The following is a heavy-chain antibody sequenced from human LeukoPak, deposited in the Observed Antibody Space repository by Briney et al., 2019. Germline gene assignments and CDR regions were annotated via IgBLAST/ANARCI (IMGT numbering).Heavy chain of an antibody. J-gene: IGHJ4*02. CDR1: GFTFSTYA. CDR2: ISTNGGTT. V-gene: IGHV3-64D*06. D-gene: IGHD4-17*01. CDR3: VKGPGPTVNYYFDF. Sequence: GGSLRLSCSASGFTFSTYAMHWVRQAPGKGLEDVSSISTNGGTTYSAESSRGRFAISRENSKNTLYLQMSSLRADDTAVYYCVKGPGPTVNYYFDFWGQGTLVTVSS.